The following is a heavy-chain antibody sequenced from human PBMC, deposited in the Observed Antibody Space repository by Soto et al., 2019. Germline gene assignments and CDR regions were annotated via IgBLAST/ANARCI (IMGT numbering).Heavy chain of an antibody. Sequence: SETLSLTCTVSGDSISDYDWSWIRQPPGKGLEWIGYIHYSGSTNYNPSLKSRVTISADWSKNQFSLKLNSVTAADTAVYYCASSPGYATLYFDYWGQGTLVTVS. CDR2: IHYSGST. CDR3: ASSPGYATLYFDY. V-gene: IGHV4-59*08. CDR1: GDSISDYD. D-gene: IGHD5-12*01. J-gene: IGHJ4*02.